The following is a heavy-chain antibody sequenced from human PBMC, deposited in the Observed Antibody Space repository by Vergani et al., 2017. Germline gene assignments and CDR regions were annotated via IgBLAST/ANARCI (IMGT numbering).Heavy chain of an antibody. Sequence: QVQLVESGGGVVQPGRSLRLSCAASGFTFSSYGMHWVRQAPGKGLEWVAVISYDGSNKYYADSVKGRFTISRDNSKNTLYLQMNSLRAEDTAVYYCAKDSEWDGYNVDLDYWGQGTLVTVSS. J-gene: IGHJ4*02. CDR3: AKDSEWDGYNVDLDY. D-gene: IGHD5-24*01. CDR2: ISYDGSNK. V-gene: IGHV3-30*18. CDR1: GFTFSSYG.